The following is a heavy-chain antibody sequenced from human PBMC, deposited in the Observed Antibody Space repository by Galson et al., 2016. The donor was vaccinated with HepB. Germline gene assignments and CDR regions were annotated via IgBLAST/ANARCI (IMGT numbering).Heavy chain of an antibody. V-gene: IGHV3-7*03. CDR1: GFNFRSYW. Sequence: SLRLSCAVSGFNFRSYWMSWVRQAPGKGLEWVANIKQDGSEKYYVDSVKGRFSIARDNTQKSLYLQMNRLRAEDTAVYYCTGGYFWFGEGLSVYWGRGTLVTVSS. D-gene: IGHD3-10*01. CDR3: TGGYFWFGEGLSVY. J-gene: IGHJ4*02. CDR2: IKQDGSEK.